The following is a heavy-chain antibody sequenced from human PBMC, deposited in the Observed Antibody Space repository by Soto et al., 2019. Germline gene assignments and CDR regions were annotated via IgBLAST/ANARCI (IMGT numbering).Heavy chain of an antibody. D-gene: IGHD3-10*01. CDR1: GYSFTSYW. CDR3: ARHRGYGDDAFDI. CDR2: IYPGDSDT. Sequence: GESLKISCKGSGYSFTSYWIGWVRQMPGKGLEWMGIIYPGDSDTRYSPSFQGHVTISADKSNSTAYLQWSSLKASDTAMYYCARHRGYGDDAFDIWGQGTMVTVSS. J-gene: IGHJ3*02. V-gene: IGHV5-51*01.